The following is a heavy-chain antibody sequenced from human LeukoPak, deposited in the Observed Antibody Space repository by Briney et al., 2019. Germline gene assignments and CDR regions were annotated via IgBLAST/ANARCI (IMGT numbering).Heavy chain of an antibody. D-gene: IGHD2-21*02. CDR1: GFTFSSYW. CDR3: ARDYCGGDCFSTWWYFDL. Sequence: PGGSLRLSCAASGFTFSSYWMHWVRQAPGKGLEWVAVISFDDSNKYYADSVKGRFTISRDNSKNTLYLQMNSLRTEDTAVYYCARDYCGGDCFSTWWYFDLWGRGTLVTVSS. CDR2: ISFDDSNK. J-gene: IGHJ2*01. V-gene: IGHV3-30-3*01.